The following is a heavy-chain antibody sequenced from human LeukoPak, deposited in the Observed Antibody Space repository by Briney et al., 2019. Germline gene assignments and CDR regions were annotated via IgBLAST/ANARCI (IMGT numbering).Heavy chain of an antibody. Sequence: ASVKVSCKASGYTFTGYYMHWVRQAPGQGLEWMGRINPNSGGTNYAQKFQGGVTMTRDTSISTAYMELSRLRSDDTAVYYCARESWGYSGYDTIFDYWGQGTLVTVSS. CDR3: ARESWGYSGYDTIFDY. V-gene: IGHV1-2*06. D-gene: IGHD5-12*01. J-gene: IGHJ4*02. CDR1: GYTFTGYY. CDR2: INPNSGGT.